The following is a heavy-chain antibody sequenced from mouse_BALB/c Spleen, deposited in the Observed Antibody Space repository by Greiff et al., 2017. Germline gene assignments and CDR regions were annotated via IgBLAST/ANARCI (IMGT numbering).Heavy chain of an antibody. J-gene: IGHJ2*01. D-gene: IGHD1-1*01. CDR3: ARSTVPHFDY. Sequence: VQLKQSGAELVKPGASVKLSCTASGFNIKDTYMHWVKQRPEQGLEWIGRIDPANGNTKYDPKFQGKATITADTSSNTAYLQLSSLTSEDTAVYYCARSTVPHFDYWGQGTTLTVSS. V-gene: IGHV14-3*02. CDR2: IDPANGNT. CDR1: GFNIKDTY.